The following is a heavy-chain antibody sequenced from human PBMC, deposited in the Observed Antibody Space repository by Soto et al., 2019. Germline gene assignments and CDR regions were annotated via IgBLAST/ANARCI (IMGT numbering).Heavy chain of an antibody. Sequence: SETLSLTCTVSGGSISSGGYYWSWIRQHPGPGLEWIGYIYYSGSTYYNQSLKSRVTISVDTSKNQFSLKLSSVTAADTAVYYCARGKHDSSGYYYYGMDVWGQGTTVTVSS. V-gene: IGHV4-31*03. CDR3: ARGKHDSSGYYYYGMDV. J-gene: IGHJ6*02. CDR1: GGSISSGGYY. D-gene: IGHD3-22*01. CDR2: IYYSGST.